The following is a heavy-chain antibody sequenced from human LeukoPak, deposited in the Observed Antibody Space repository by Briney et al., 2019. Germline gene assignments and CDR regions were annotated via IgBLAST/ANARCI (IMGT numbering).Heavy chain of an antibody. Sequence: SETLSLTCTVSGGSISSYYWSWIRQPPGKGLEWIGYIYYSGSTNYNPSLKSRVTISVDTSKNQFSLKLSSVTAADTAVYYCARSITIFGVVISGVAFDIWGQGTMVTVSS. CDR1: GGSISSYY. D-gene: IGHD3-3*01. J-gene: IGHJ3*02. CDR3: ARSITIFGVVISGVAFDI. CDR2: IYYSGST. V-gene: IGHV4-59*08.